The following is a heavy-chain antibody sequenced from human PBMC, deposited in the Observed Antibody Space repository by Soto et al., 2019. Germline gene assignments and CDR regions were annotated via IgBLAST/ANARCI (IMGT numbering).Heavy chain of an antibody. Sequence: EVQLLESGGGLVQPGGSLRLSCAASEFTFGNYAMTWVRQAPGKGLEWVSGISTSGGSTVYADSVKGRFTISRDNSKNTLYLQMNSLSAEDTAVYYCVQLLLRGGGYWGQGTLVTVSS. D-gene: IGHD6-19*01. J-gene: IGHJ4*02. V-gene: IGHV3-23*01. CDR2: ISTSGGST. CDR3: VQLLLRGGGY. CDR1: EFTFGNYA.